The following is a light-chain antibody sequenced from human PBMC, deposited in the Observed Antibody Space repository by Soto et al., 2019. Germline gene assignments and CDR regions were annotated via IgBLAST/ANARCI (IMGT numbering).Light chain of an antibody. J-gene: IGKJ2*01. CDR2: GVS. CDR3: QQYVTSPYI. Sequence: DIVLTQSPGTLSLSPGERATLSCRASQGISSSYLAWYQQKPGQAPRLLIHGVSTRATGIPDRFSGSGSGTDFTLTISRLEPEDFAVYYCQQYVTSPYIFGQGTTLEIK. V-gene: IGKV3-20*01. CDR1: QGISSSY.